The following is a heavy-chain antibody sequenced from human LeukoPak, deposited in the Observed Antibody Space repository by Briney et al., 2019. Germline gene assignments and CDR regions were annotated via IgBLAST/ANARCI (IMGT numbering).Heavy chain of an antibody. D-gene: IGHD3-10*01. V-gene: IGHV3-48*03. Sequence: GGSLRLSCAASGFTFSSYEMNWVRQAPGKGLEWVSYISSSGSTIYYADSVKGRFTISRDNAKNSLYLQMNSLRAEDTAVYYCAKLAKYFYGSETFYFFEQWGQGTPVTASS. CDR1: GFTFSSYE. CDR2: ISSSGSTI. J-gene: IGHJ4*02. CDR3: AKLAKYFYGSETFYFFEQ.